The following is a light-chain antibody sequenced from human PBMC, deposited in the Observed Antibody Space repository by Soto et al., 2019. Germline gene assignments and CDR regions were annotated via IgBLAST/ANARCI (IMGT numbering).Light chain of an antibody. J-gene: IGLJ3*02. CDR3: SSYATSSTLEWV. CDR2: DVS. Sequence: QSVLTQPASLSGSPGQSITISCTGASSDVGDYNYVSWYQHHPGKAPKLVIYDVSSRPSGVSGRFSGSKSGNTASLTISGLQAEDEADYYCSSYATSSTLEWVFGGGTKLTVL. CDR1: SSDVGDYNY. V-gene: IGLV2-14*03.